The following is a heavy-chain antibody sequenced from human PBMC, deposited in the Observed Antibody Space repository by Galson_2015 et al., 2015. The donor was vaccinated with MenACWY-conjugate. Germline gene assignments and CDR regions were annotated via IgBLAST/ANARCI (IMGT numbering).Heavy chain of an antibody. Sequence: SLRLSCAASGFTFRNYAIHWVRQAPGKGLEWVAFIRNDGGVKYYVDSVKGRFTISRDNSKNTLYLQMNSLSPEDTAIYYCAKDAGISSPPADYWGQGTLVTVSS. D-gene: IGHD2/OR15-2a*01. CDR1: GFTFRNYA. V-gene: IGHV3-30*02. CDR2: IRNDGGVK. CDR3: AKDAGISSPPADY. J-gene: IGHJ4*02.